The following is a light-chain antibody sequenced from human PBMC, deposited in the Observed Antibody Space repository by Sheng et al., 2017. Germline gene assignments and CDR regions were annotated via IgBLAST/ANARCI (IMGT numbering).Light chain of an antibody. V-gene: IGLV2-11*01. CDR1: SSDVGGYNY. Sequence: QSALTQPRSVSGSPGQSVTISCTGTSSDVGGYNYVSWYQHHPGKAPKLIIYDVSKRPSGVPDRFSGSKSGNMASLTISGLQAEDEADYYCCSYAGSYTVFGGGTKLTVL. J-gene: IGLJ2*01. CDR2: DVS. CDR3: CSYAGSYTV.